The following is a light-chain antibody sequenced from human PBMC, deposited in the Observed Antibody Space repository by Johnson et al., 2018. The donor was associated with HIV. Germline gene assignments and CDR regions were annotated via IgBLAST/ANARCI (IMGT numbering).Light chain of an antibody. CDR2: DNN. V-gene: IGLV1-51*01. CDR3: GTWDDSLSTGGV. CDR1: SSNIGNNY. J-gene: IGLJ1*01. Sequence: QSVLTQPPSVSAAPGQKVTISCSGSSSNIGNNYVSWYQQLPGTAPKLLIYDNNKRPSGIPDRFSGSKSGTSATLGITGLQTGDEADYYCGTWDDSLSTGGVFGAGTNVTVL.